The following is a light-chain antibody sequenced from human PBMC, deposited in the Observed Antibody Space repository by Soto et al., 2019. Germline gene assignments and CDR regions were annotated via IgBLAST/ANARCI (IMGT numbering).Light chain of an antibody. J-gene: IGKJ5*01. Sequence: EIVFTQSPATLSLSPGERATLSCRASQSVTSYLACNQQKPGQAPRLLIYAASNRATGIPARFSGSGSGTDFTLTICGLAPEDCAVYYCNLRSNWPPITFGQGTRLEIK. CDR1: QSVTSY. CDR2: AAS. CDR3: NLRSNWPPIT. V-gene: IGKV3-11*01.